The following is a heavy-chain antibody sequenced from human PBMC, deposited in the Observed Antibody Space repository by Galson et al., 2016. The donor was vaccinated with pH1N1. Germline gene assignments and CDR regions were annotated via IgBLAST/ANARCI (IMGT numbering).Heavy chain of an antibody. V-gene: IGHV1-69*06. D-gene: IGHD3-10*01. J-gene: IGHJ6*02. CDR1: GGTFSNSA. CDR2: ISPIFGSI. Sequence: LVKVSCKASGGTFSNSAISWVRQAPGQGLEWMGGISPIFGSINYAQRFQGRVTVSADIFTNTAYMELSRLRSEDTAIYYCATAGPLVREILYYSYAMDVWGQGTTVTVSS. CDR3: ATAGPLVREILYYSYAMDV.